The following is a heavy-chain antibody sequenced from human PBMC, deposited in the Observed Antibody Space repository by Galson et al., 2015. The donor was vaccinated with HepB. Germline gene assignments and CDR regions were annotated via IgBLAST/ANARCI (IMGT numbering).Heavy chain of an antibody. J-gene: IGHJ4*02. D-gene: IGHD1-26*01. CDR1: GFNFNTYT. Sequence: SLRLSCAASGFNFNTYTIHWVRQAPGKGLEWVSTISSAGSSQYYPDSVKGRFTVSRDNSKNMMYLQVDSLRAEDTAVFYCARDAMGGGSGSYSAFDYWGQGIPVTVSS. CDR2: ISSAGSSQ. CDR3: ARDAMGGGSGSYSAFDY. V-gene: IGHV3-30-3*01.